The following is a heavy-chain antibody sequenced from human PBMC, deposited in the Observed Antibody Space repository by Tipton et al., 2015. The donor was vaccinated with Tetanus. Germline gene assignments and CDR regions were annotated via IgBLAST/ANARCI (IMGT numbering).Heavy chain of an antibody. CDR3: AKARTTLIYQCSDY. J-gene: IGHJ4*02. Sequence: SLRLSCAASGFTFNNYAMGWVRQAPGKGLEWVASINGTGSVTFHADSVKGRFTISRDNSKSTLYLQMNSLRAEDTAIYYCAKARTTLIYQCSDYWGQGTLVTVSS. D-gene: IGHD2-2*01. CDR1: GFTFNNYA. CDR2: INGTGSVT. V-gene: IGHV3-23*01.